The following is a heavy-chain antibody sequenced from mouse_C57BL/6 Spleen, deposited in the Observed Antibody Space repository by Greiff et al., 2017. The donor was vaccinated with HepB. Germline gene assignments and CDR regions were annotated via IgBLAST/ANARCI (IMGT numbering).Heavy chain of an antibody. CDR2: IYPGDGDT. CDR3: ARDLLWSRHDY. CDR1: GYAFSSSS. D-gene: IGHD2-1*01. Sequence: QVQLQQSGPELVKPGASVKISCKASGYAFSSSSMNWVKQRPGKGLEWIGRIYPGDGDTNYNGKFKGKATLTADKSSSTAYMQLSSLTSEDSAVYFCARDLLWSRHDYWGQGTTLTVSS. J-gene: IGHJ2*01. V-gene: IGHV1-82*01.